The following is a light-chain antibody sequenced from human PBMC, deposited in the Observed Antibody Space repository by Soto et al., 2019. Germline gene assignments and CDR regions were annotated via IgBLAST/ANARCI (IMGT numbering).Light chain of an antibody. CDR1: QTISTY. CDR3: QQSESTPYT. CDR2: DAS. V-gene: IGKV1-39*01. J-gene: IGKJ2*01. Sequence: DIQMTQSPSSLSASVGDRVTITCRASQTISTYLNWYQQKPGKAPRLLIYDASSLLSGVPSRFSGRGSGTDFTLTIASLQPEDFSTYYCQQSESTPYTFGQGTKVEI.